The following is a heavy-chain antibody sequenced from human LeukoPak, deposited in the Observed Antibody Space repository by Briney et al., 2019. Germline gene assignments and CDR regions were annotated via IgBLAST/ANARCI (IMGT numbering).Heavy chain of an antibody. V-gene: IGHV3-30*02. D-gene: IGHD3-10*01. Sequence: GGSLRLSCAASGFTFSRYGMHWVSQAPGKGLEWVAFIRYDGSNKYYADSVKGRFTISRDNSKNTLYLQMNSLRAEDTAVYYCAKDKVRGVIIPYYFDYWGQGTLVTVSS. CDR2: IRYDGSNK. CDR3: AKDKVRGVIIPYYFDY. CDR1: GFTFSRYG. J-gene: IGHJ4*02.